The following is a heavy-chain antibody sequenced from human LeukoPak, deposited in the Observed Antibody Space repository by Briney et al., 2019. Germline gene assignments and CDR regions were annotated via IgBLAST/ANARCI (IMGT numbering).Heavy chain of an antibody. CDR2: INHSGST. CDR1: GGSFSGYY. CDR3: ASSYYDFWSGYFSSH. D-gene: IGHD3-3*01. J-gene: IGHJ4*02. V-gene: IGHV4-34*01. Sequence: SETLSLTCAVYGGSFSGYYWSWIRQPPGKGLDWIGEINHSGSTNYNPSLKSRVTISVDTSKNQFSLKLSSVTAADTAVYYCASSYYDFWSGYFSSHWGQGTLVTVSS.